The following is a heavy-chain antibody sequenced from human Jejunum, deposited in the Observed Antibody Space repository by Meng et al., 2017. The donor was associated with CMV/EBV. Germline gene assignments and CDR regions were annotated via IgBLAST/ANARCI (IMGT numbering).Heavy chain of an antibody. CDR2: ISTNGDST. CDR3: AREAPNGSYDY. J-gene: IGHJ4*02. V-gene: IGHV3-64*02. CDR1: GFTFSRYP. Sequence: CAASGFTFSRYPLHWVRQAPGKGMESVSAISTNGDSTYYVDSVKGRFTISRDNSKSTLYLQMGSLRPEDMGVYYCAREAPNGSYDYWGQGTLVTVSS. D-gene: IGHD1-26*01.